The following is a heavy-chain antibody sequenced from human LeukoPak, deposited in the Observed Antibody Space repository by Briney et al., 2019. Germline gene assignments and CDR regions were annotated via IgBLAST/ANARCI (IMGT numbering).Heavy chain of an antibody. CDR2: ISWNSGSI. CDR1: GFTFSSYW. V-gene: IGHV3-74*03. J-gene: IGHJ4*02. Sequence: GGSLRLSCAASGFTFSSYWMHWVRQAPGKGLEWVSGISWNSGSIEYADSVKGRFTISRDNAKNSLDLQMNSLRAEDTAVYSCVREGLGGFDSWGQGTLVTVSS. CDR3: VREGLGGFDS. D-gene: IGHD3-16*01.